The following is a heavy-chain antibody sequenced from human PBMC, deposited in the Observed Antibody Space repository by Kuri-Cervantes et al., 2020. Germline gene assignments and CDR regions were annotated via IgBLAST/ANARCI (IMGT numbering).Heavy chain of an antibody. V-gene: IGHV1-69*06. J-gene: IGHJ4*02. CDR1: SYSFTSYG. CDR2: IIPIFGTA. D-gene: IGHD3-10*01. CDR3: ARVLWFGELGYFDY. Sequence: SVKVSCKASSYSFTSYGISWVRQAPRQGLEWMGGIIPIFGTANYAQKFQGRVTIIADKSTSTAYMELSSLRSEDTAVYYCARVLWFGELGYFDYWGQGTLVTVSS.